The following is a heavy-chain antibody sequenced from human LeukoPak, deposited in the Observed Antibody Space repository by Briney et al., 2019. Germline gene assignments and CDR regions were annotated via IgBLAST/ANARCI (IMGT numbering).Heavy chain of an antibody. CDR1: GFSFSYYW. V-gene: IGHV3-7*03. J-gene: IGHJ1*01. Sequence: GGSLRLSCAASGFSFSYYWMSWVRQAPGKGLGWVANTKPDGSEKYYVDSVKGRFTISRDNAKNSLYLEMNNLGAEDTAVYYCATKAYCGGDCHSRYFQHWGQGTLVTVSS. D-gene: IGHD2-21*02. CDR2: TKPDGSEK. CDR3: ATKAYCGGDCHSRYFQH.